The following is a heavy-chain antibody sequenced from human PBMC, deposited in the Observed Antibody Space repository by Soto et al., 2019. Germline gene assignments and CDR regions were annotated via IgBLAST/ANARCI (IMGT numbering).Heavy chain of an antibody. CDR3: ARDWGLWFGELLYYYYGMDV. Sequence: ASVKVSCKASGYTFTSYGISWVRQAPGQGLEWMGWISAYNGNTNYAQKLQGRVTMTTDTSTSTVYMELSSLRSEDTAVYYCARDWGLWFGELLYYYYGMDVWGQGTTVTVSS. J-gene: IGHJ6*02. D-gene: IGHD3-10*01. CDR2: ISAYNGNT. CDR1: GYTFTSYG. V-gene: IGHV1-18*01.